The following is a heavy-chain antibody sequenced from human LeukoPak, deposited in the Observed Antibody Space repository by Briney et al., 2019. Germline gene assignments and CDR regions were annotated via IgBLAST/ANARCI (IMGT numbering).Heavy chain of an antibody. CDR3: ATKYCTNGVCYDSSYYFDY. J-gene: IGHJ4*02. CDR1: GGSISSSNW. Sequence: SETLSLTCAVSGGSISSSNWWSWVRQPPGKGLEWIGEIYHSGSTNYNPSLKSRVTISVDKSKNQFSLKLSSVTAADTAVYYCATKYCTNGVCYDSSYYFDYWGQGTLVTVSS. V-gene: IGHV4-4*02. D-gene: IGHD2-8*01. CDR2: IYHSGST.